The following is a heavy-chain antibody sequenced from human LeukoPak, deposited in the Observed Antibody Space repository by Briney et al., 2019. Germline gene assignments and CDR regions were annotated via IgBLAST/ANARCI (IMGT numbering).Heavy chain of an antibody. Sequence: GGSLRLSCAASGFTFDDYAMSWVRQAPGKGLEWVSAISGSGGSTYYADSVKGRFTISRDNSKNTLYLQMNSLRAEDTAVYYCAKGGRTGYSSGWYLAEYFQHWGQGTLVTVSS. CDR3: AKGGRTGYSSGWYLAEYFQH. D-gene: IGHD6-19*01. J-gene: IGHJ1*01. V-gene: IGHV3-23*01. CDR1: GFTFDDYA. CDR2: ISGSGGST.